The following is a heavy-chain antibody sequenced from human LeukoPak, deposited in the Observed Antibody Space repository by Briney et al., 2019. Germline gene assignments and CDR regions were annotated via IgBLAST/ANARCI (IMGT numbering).Heavy chain of an antibody. J-gene: IGHJ4*02. Sequence: GGSLRLSCATSGFTFNDYAMYWVRQAPGKGLEWVSGISWNSRSIAYADSVKGRFTISRDNAKNSLYLQMNSLRAEDMALYYCAKEGSSWPTFDYWGQGTLVTVSS. CDR1: GFTFNDYA. CDR2: ISWNSRSI. V-gene: IGHV3-9*03. CDR3: AKEGSSWPTFDY. D-gene: IGHD6-13*01.